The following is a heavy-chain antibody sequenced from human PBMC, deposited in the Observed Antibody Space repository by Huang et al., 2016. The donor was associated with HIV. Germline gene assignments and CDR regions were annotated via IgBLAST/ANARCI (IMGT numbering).Heavy chain of an antibody. J-gene: IGHJ4*02. D-gene: IGHD3-22*01. Sequence: QVQLVQSGAEVKKPGSSVKVSCKASGGSFRNFAIGWVRQAPGQGLEWMGGIIPTLGTANYAQKLQGRVKIIADESTSTAYMELSSLRSEDTAVYYCATGDYYDTSGPQRGYFDNWGQGTLVTVSS. V-gene: IGHV1-69*01. CDR1: GGSFRNFA. CDR3: ATGDYYDTSGPQRGYFDN. CDR2: IIPTLGTA.